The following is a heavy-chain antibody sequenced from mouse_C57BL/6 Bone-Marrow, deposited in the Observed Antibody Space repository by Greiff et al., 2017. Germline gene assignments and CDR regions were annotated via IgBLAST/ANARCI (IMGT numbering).Heavy chain of an antibody. CDR1: GYTFTSYW. V-gene: IGHV1-69*01. CDR3: ARVRTVVSDY. D-gene: IGHD1-1*01. Sequence: QVQLQQPGAELVMPGASVKLSCKASGYTFTSYWMHWVKQRPGQGLEWIGEIDPSDSYTNYNQKFKGKSTLTADKSSSTAYMELRSLTSEDSAVYFCARVRTVVSDYWGQGTTLTVSS. CDR2: IDPSDSYT. J-gene: IGHJ2*01.